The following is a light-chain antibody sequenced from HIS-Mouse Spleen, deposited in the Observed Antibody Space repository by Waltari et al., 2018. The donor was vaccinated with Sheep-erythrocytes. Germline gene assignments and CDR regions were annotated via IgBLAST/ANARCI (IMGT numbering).Light chain of an antibody. CDR2: QDS. CDR1: TLWDKY. CDR3: QAWDSSTAV. J-gene: IGLJ2*01. V-gene: IGLV3-1*01. Sequence: SYELTQPPTVSVSPGQTASITCSVDTLWDKYSCWYQQTPGQSPVLVIFQDSKRPSGIPERFSGSNSGNTATLTISGTQAMDEADYYCQAWDSSTAVFGGGTKLTVL.